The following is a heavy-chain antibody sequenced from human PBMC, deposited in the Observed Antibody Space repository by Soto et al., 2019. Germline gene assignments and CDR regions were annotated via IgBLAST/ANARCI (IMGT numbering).Heavy chain of an antibody. D-gene: IGHD2-2*01. V-gene: IGHV1-69*13. CDR3: ARDSDIVVVPAAPGYYYGMDV. CDR1: GGTFSSYA. J-gene: IGHJ6*02. Sequence: SVKVSCKASGGTFSSYAISWVRQAPGQGLEWMGGIIPIFGTANYAQKFQGRVTIIADESTSTAYMELSSLRSEDTAVYYCARDSDIVVVPAAPGYYYGMDVWGQGTTVTVSS. CDR2: IIPIFGTA.